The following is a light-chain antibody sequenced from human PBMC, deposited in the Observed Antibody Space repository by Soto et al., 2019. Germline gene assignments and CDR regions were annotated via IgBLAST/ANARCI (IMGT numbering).Light chain of an antibody. CDR3: FSFKTTSTPV. V-gene: IGLV2-14*01. J-gene: IGLJ1*01. CDR2: EVN. CDR1: SSDIGAYDY. Sequence: QSPLTLPASLSGSPGQSITISYTGTSSDIGAYDYVSWFQQHPGKAPKLMISEVNNRPSVVSNRFSGSKSGNTAYLTISGLQVDDEAEYFCFSFKTTSTPVFGTGTKVTVL.